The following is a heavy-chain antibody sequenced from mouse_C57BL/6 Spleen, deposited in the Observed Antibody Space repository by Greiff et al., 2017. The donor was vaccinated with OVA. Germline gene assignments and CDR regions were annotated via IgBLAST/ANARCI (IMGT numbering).Heavy chain of an antibody. CDR2: IYPGDGDT. CDR1: GYAFSSSW. D-gene: IGHD1-1*01. Sequence: QVQLQQSGPELVKPGASVKISCKASGYAFSSSWMNWVKQRPGKGLEWIGRIYPGDGDTNYNGKFKGKATLTADKSSSTAYMRLCSLTSEDSAVYFCASYYYGSRYYFDYWGQGTTLTVSS. CDR3: ASYYYGSRYYFDY. V-gene: IGHV1-82*01. J-gene: IGHJ2*01.